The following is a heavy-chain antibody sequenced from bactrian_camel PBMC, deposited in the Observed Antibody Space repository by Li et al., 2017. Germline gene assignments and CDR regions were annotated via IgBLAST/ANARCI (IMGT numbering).Heavy chain of an antibody. CDR1: GFTFSSYY. Sequence: VQLAESGGGLVQPGGSLRLSCAASGFTFSSYYMSWVRQAPGKGLEWVSSIVRDGSNTRYADSVKGRFTVSQVNAANALYLQMNSQKPEDTGVYYCAADHSWHRCPPRQYGYSFWGRGTQVTVS. J-gene: IGHJ4*01. V-gene: IGHV3-2*01. D-gene: IGHD3*01. CDR3: AADHSWHRCPPRQYGYSF. CDR2: IVRDGSNT.